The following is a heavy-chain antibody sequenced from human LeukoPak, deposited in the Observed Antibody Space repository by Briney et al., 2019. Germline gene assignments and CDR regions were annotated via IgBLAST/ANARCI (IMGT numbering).Heavy chain of an antibody. V-gene: IGHV3-21*01. J-gene: IGHJ5*02. Sequence: GGSLRLSCAASGFTVSDYSMNWVRQAPGKGLEWVSSINRSGSYIYYADSVKGRFTISRDNAENSLSLQMNSLRVEDTAVYFCARSSVVATDKINWFDPWGQGTLVTVSS. CDR2: INRSGSYI. D-gene: IGHD2-2*01. CDR1: GFTVSDYS. CDR3: ARSSVVATDKINWFDP.